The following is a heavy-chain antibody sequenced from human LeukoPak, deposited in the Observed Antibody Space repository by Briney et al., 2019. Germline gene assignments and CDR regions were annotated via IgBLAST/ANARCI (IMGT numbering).Heavy chain of an antibody. Sequence: ASVKVPCKASGYTFTGYYMHWVRQAPGQGLEWMRRINPNSGGTNYAQKFQGRVTMTRDTSISTAYMELSRLRSDDTAVYYCARDLRYGSGSPRFDPWGPGTLVTVSS. CDR3: ARDLRYGSGSPRFDP. CDR1: GYTFTGYY. D-gene: IGHD3-10*01. J-gene: IGHJ5*02. CDR2: INPNSGGT. V-gene: IGHV1-2*06.